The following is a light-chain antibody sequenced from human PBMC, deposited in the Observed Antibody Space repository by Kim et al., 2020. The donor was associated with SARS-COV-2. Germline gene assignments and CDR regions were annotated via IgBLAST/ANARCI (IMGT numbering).Light chain of an antibody. V-gene: IGLV3-19*01. CDR2: GKN. Sequence: ALGQTVRIKCPGDSLRSYYATWYQQKPGQAPIVVLYGKNNRPSGIPVRFSGSSSGNTASLTITGTQAGDEADYYCNSRDSNDNVLFGGGTQLTVL. CDR1: SLRSYY. CDR3: NSRDSNDNVL. J-gene: IGLJ2*01.